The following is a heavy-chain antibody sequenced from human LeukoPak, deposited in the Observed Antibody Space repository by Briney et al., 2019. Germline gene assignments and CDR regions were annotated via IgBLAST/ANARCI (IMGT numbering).Heavy chain of an antibody. CDR3: ARHPMYRRYYMDV. V-gene: IGHV4-34*01. J-gene: IGHJ6*03. CDR2: INHSGST. CDR1: GGSFSGYY. Sequence: SETLSLTCAVYGGSFSGYYWSWIRQPPGKGLEWIGEINHSGSTNYNPSLKSRVTISVDTSKNQFSLKLSSVTAADTAVYYCARHPMYRRYYMDVWGKGTTVTVSS. D-gene: IGHD2-8*01.